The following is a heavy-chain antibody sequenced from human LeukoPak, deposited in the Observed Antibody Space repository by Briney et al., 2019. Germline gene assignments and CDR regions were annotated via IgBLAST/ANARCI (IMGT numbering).Heavy chain of an antibody. J-gene: IGHJ4*02. V-gene: IGHV3-30-3*01. CDR2: ISYDGSNK. CDR1: GFTFSSYA. Sequence: GGSLRLSCAASGFTFSSYAMHWVRQAPGKGLEWVAVISYDGSNKYYADSVKGRFTISRDNSKNTLYLLMNSLRAEDTAVYYCARDLGMVATETFDYWGQGTLVTVSS. D-gene: IGHD5-12*01. CDR3: ARDLGMVATETFDY.